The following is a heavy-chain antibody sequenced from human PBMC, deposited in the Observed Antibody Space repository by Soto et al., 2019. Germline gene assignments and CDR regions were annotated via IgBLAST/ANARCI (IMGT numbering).Heavy chain of an antibody. CDR2: IYYSGST. CDR3: ARKQGYSYGSGEYYYYGMDV. D-gene: IGHD5-18*01. J-gene: IGHJ6*02. V-gene: IGHV4-39*01. CDR1: GGSISSSSHY. Sequence: SETLSLTCTVSGGSISSSSHYWGWIRQPPGKGLEWIGSIYYSGSTYYNPSLKSRVTISVDTSKNQFSLKLSSVTAADTAVYYCARKQGYSYGSGEYYYYGMDVWGQGTKVTVS.